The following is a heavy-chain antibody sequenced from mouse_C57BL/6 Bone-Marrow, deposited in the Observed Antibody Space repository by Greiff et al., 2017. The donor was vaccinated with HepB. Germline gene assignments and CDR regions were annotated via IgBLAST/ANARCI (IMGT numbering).Heavy chain of an antibody. CDR2: ISSGGSYI. CDR3: ARNYVPYFDY. Sequence: EVKVVESGGDLVKPGGSLKLSCAASGFTFSSYGMSWVRQTPDKRLEWVATISSGGSYIYYPDSVKGRFTISRDNAKNTLYLQMSSLKSEDTAMYYCARNYVPYFDYWGQGTTLTVSS. D-gene: IGHD1-1*01. V-gene: IGHV5-6*01. CDR1: GFTFSSYG. J-gene: IGHJ2*01.